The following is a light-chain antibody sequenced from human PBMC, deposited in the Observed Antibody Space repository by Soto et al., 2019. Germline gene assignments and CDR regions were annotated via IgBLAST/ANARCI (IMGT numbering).Light chain of an antibody. CDR2: DVN. CDR3: SSYAGTNTLVL. Sequence: QSVLTQPASVSGSPGQSITISCTGTSSDIGGYNYVSWFQQHPGKAPKLIIYDVNNRPSGVSNRFSGSKSGTTASLAISGLQAEDEAKYFCSSYAGTNTLVLFGGGTKLTVL. V-gene: IGLV2-14*01. J-gene: IGLJ2*01. CDR1: SSDIGGYNY.